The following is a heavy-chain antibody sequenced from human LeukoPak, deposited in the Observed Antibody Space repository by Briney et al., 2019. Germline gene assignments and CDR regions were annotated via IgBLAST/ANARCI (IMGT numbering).Heavy chain of an antibody. Sequence: GGSLRLSCAASGFTFSSYDMHWVRQATGKGLEWVSAVGTAGDTYYPGSVKGRFTISRENAKNSLYLQMNSLRAGDTAVYYCARATGYSDYYYYGMDVWGQGTTVTVPS. CDR3: ARATGYSDYYYYGMDV. D-gene: IGHD3-9*01. CDR2: VGTAGDT. J-gene: IGHJ6*02. V-gene: IGHV3-13*01. CDR1: GFTFSSYD.